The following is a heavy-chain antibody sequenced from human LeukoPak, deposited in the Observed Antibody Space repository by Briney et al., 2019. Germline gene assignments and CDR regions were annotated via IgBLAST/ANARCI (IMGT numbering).Heavy chain of an antibody. J-gene: IGHJ4*02. D-gene: IGHD6-19*01. CDR2: ISGSAGNT. Sequence: GGSLRLSCEASGFTFSSYAMSWVRQAPGKGLEWVSGISGSAGNTYYADSVKRRFTISRDNSKNTLYLQMNSLRAEDTAVYYCAKDLRSAWYYFDDWGQGTLVTVSS. CDR3: AKDLRSAWYYFDD. CDR1: GFTFSSYA. V-gene: IGHV3-23*01.